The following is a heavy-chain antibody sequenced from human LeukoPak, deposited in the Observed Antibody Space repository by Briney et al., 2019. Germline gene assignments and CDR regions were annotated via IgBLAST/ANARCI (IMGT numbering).Heavy chain of an antibody. CDR3: ARDRRIAAAGTALDY. CDR1: GFTFSNYA. CDR2: ITGSGGNT. V-gene: IGHV3-23*01. Sequence: GGSLRLSCAASGFTFSNYAMSWVRQAPGKGLEWVSAITGSGGNTYYADSVKGRFTISRDNSKNTLYLQMNSLRAEDTAVYYCARDRRIAAAGTALDYWGQGTLVTVSS. D-gene: IGHD6-13*01. J-gene: IGHJ4*02.